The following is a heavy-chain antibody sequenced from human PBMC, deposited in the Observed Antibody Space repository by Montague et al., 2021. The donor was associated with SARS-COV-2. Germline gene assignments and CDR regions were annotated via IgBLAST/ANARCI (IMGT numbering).Heavy chain of an antibody. CDR2: IYYTGST. J-gene: IGHJ6*02. D-gene: IGHD3-22*01. Sequence: SETLSLTCTVSGGSISSSSYYWGWIRQPPGKGLEWIGSIYYTGSTYYNPSLKSRVTISVDTSKNQFSLKLSSVTAADTAVYYCARDTRIAMLEAVTRYGLDVGGQGTTVTVSS. CDR1: GGSISSSSYY. CDR3: ARDTRIAMLEAVTRYGLDV. V-gene: IGHV4-39*07.